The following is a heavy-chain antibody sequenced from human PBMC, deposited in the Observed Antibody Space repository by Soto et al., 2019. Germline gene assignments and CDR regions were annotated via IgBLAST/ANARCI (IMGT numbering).Heavy chain of an antibody. Sequence: QLPLQESGPGLVKPSETLSLTCTVSGGSISSSSYYWGWIRQPPGKGLEWIGSINYSGSTYYNPSQKSQVTTSVDTSKNQSSLKLSSVTAADAAVYYCARLRRAVAGTKFDPWGKGTLVTVSS. CDR3: ARLRRAVAGTKFDP. D-gene: IGHD6-19*01. CDR1: GGSISSSSYY. V-gene: IGHV4-39*01. CDR2: INYSGST. J-gene: IGHJ5*02.